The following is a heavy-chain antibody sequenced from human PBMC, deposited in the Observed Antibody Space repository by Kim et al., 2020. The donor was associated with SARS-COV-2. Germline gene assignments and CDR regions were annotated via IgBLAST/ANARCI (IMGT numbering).Heavy chain of an antibody. Sequence: GGSLRLSCAASGFTFSSYGMHWVRQAPGKGLEWVAVISYDGSNKYYADSVKGRFTISRDNSKNTLYLQMNSLRAEDTAVYYCAKSYYDFWSGYYQGLDY. V-gene: IGHV3-30*18. CDR2: ISYDGSNK. CDR3: AKSYYDFWSGYYQGLDY. J-gene: IGHJ4*01. CDR1: GFTFSSYG. D-gene: IGHD3-3*01.